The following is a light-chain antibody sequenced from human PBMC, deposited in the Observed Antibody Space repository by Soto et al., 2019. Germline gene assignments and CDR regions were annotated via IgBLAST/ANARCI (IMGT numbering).Light chain of an antibody. Sequence: DIQMTQSPSSLSASVGDRVTITCQASQDISNYLNWYQRKPGKAPNLLIYDASNLETGVPSSFSGSGSGTDFTFTISSLQPEDFAIYYCQQYNNWPPLTFGGGTKVEIK. J-gene: IGKJ4*01. V-gene: IGKV1-33*01. CDR2: DAS. CDR1: QDISNY. CDR3: QQYNNWPPLT.